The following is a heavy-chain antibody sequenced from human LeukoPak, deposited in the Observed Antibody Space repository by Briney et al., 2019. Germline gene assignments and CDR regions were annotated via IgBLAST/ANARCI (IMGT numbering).Heavy chain of an antibody. V-gene: IGHV1-2*02. D-gene: IGHD3-10*01. CDR1: GYTFSGTGWY. CDR3: GRDGPAQMVDCDY. J-gene: IGHJ4*02. Sequence: ASVKVSCKASGYTFSGTGWYLYWLRQAPGQGLECMGWIYPYTGATHYAQKFQGRVDMTRDTSISTAYMESGRLRPDGTAVYYCGRDGPAQMVDCDYWGQGNLVSVSS. CDR2: IYPYTGAT.